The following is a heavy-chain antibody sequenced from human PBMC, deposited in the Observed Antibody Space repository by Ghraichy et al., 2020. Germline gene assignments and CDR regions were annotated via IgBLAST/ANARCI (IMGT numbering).Heavy chain of an antibody. J-gene: IGHJ4*02. CDR3: VKNGRDFDY. CDR2: IKQDGSTT. D-gene: IGHD1-26*01. CDR1: GFNFNSNW. Sequence: GGSLRLSCTASGFNFNSNWMSWVRQAPGKGLECVANIKQDGSTTYYVDSAKGRFTISRDNAKNSLYLQMNSLRAEDRAVYYCVKNGRDFDYWGKGTLVTVSS. V-gene: IGHV3-7*03.